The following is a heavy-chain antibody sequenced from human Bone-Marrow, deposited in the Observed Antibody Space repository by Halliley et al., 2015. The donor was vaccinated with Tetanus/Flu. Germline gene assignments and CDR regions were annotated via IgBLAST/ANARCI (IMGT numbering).Heavy chain of an antibody. CDR1: GDSISRNIW. CDR3: ARDVDVGAVFDA. D-gene: IGHD3-9*01. J-gene: IGHJ5*02. Sequence: TLSLTCAVSGDSISRNIWWSWVRQPPGKGLEWIGEIYHSGRTNYNPSLKSRVTISVDKSKNQFSLNLTSVTAADTAVYYCARDVDVGAVFDAWGQGTLVPVSS. V-gene: IGHV4-4*02. CDR2: IYHSGRT.